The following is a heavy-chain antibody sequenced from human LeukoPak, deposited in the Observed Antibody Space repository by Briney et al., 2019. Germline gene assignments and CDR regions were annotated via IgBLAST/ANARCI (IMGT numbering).Heavy chain of an antibody. V-gene: IGHV3-30*18. Sequence: GGSLRLSCAASGFTFSSYGMHWVRQAPGKGLEGVAVISYDGSNKYYADSVKGRFTISRDNSKNTLYLQMNSLRAEDTAVYYCAKGGSNYYYYGMDVWGKGPTVTVSS. J-gene: IGHJ6*04. CDR1: GFTFSSYG. CDR3: AKGGSNYYYYGMDV. D-gene: IGHD3-16*01. CDR2: ISYDGSNK.